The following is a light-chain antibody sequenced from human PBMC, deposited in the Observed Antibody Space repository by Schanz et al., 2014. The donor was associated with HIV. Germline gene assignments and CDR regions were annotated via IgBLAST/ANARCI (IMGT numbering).Light chain of an antibody. CDR2: GTS. Sequence: DIQMTQSPSSLSGSVGDRVTITCRASQSIDTHLNWYQQRPGTAPKLVISGTSTLQRGVPSRFSGSGSGTDFTLTISGLLPEDFASYYCQQSYRTPYIFGQGTKLEIK. CDR1: QSIDTH. V-gene: IGKV1-39*01. CDR3: QQSYRTPYI. J-gene: IGKJ2*01.